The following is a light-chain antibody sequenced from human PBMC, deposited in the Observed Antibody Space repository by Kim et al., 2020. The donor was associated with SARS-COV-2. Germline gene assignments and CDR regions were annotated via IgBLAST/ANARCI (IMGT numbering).Light chain of an antibody. Sequence: DIVLTQSPGTLSLSPGERATLSCRASQSVTSNYLAWYQHKPGRAPSLLIYAASSRATGIPDRFSGSGSGTDFTLTISRLEPEDFAVYCYQQYSRSPQTFGQGTKLEI. CDR3: QQYSRSPQT. CDR1: QSVTSNY. V-gene: IGKV3-20*01. J-gene: IGKJ2*01. CDR2: AAS.